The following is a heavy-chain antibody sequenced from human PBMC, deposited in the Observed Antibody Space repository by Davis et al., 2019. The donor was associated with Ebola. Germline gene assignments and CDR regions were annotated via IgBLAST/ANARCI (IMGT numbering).Heavy chain of an antibody. CDR2: IYHGGTT. CDR3: ARQQVPRTFFDS. J-gene: IGHJ4*02. Sequence: GSLRLSCAVSGGSISSNNWWSWVRQPPGKGLEWIGEIYHGGTTTYNPSLKRRATISVDKSENQFSLNLSSVTAADTAVYFCARQQVPRTFFDSWGQGTLVTVSS. D-gene: IGHD3-16*01. V-gene: IGHV4-4*01. CDR1: GGSISSNNW.